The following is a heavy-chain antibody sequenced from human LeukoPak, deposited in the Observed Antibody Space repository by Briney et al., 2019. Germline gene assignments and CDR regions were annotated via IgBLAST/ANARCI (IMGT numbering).Heavy chain of an antibody. CDR1: GGSFGGYY. CDR2: INHSGST. D-gene: IGHD3-22*01. J-gene: IGHJ4*02. CDR3: ARGLYYDSSGP. V-gene: IGHV4-34*01. Sequence: SETLSLTCAVYGGSFGGYYWSWIRQPPGKGLEWIGEINHSGSTNYNPSLKSRVTISVDTSKNQFSLKLSSVTAADTAVYYCARGLYYDSSGPWGQGTLVTVSS.